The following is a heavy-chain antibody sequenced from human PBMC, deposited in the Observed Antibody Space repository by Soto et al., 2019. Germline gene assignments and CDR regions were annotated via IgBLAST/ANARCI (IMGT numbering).Heavy chain of an antibody. CDR2: ISYDGSNR. CDR1: GFTFGGYA. CDR3: ARESRYCTTNSCSSQHAFGI. D-gene: IGHD2-2*01. J-gene: IGHJ3*02. Sequence: QVQLVESGGGVVQPGRSLRLSCAASGFTFGGYAMHWVRQAPGKGLEWVAVISYDGSNRYYADSVKGRLTISRDNSKNTLFLQMTSLRAEDTAVYSCARESRYCTTNSCSSQHAFGIWGQGTMVTVSS. V-gene: IGHV3-30-3*01.